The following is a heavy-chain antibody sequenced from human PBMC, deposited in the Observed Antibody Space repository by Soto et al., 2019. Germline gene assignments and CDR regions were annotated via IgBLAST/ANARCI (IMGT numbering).Heavy chain of an antibody. Sequence: GGSLRLSCAASGFTFSSYGMHWVRQAPGKGLEWVGRIKSKTDGGTTDYAAPVKGRFTISRDDSKNTLYLQMNSLKTEDTAVYYCTTLYPYYYYYMDVWGKGTTVTVSS. D-gene: IGHD2-15*01. J-gene: IGHJ6*03. CDR2: IKSKTDGGTT. CDR3: TTLYPYYYYYMDV. V-gene: IGHV3-15*01. CDR1: GFTFSSYG.